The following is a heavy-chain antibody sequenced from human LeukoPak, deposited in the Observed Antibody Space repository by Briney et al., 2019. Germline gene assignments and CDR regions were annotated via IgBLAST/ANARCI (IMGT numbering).Heavy chain of an antibody. J-gene: IGHJ4*02. CDR1: GGTFSSYA. CDR3: ARGAVYYDSSGAFDY. Sequence: SVKVSCKASGGTFSSYAISWVRQAPGQGLEWMGRIIPILGIANYAQKFQGRVTITADKSTSTVYMELSSLRSEDTAVYYCARGAVYYDSSGAFDYWGQGTLVTVSS. D-gene: IGHD3-22*01. V-gene: IGHV1-69*04. CDR2: IIPILGIA.